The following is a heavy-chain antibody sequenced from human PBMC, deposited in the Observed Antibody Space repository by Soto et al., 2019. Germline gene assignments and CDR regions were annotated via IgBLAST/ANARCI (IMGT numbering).Heavy chain of an antibody. J-gene: IGHJ3*02. CDR1: GFTFSSYS. CDR3: ARERGVDSGSHDAFDI. Sequence: GGSLRLSCAASGFTFSSYSMNWVRQAPGKGLEWVSSISSSSSYIYYADSVKGRFTISRDNAKNSLYLQMNSLRAEDTAVYYCARERGVDSGSHDAFDIWGQGTMVTVSS. V-gene: IGHV3-21*01. D-gene: IGHD1-26*01. CDR2: ISSSSSYI.